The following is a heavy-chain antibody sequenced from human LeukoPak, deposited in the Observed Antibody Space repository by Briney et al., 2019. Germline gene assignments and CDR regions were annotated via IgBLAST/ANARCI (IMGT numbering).Heavy chain of an antibody. Sequence: AGGSLRLSCAASGFTFSDYWMSWVRQAPGKGLEWVADINQDESEKNYVDSMRGRITISRDNAENSLFLEMDSLRVEDTAFYYCARESRPEGRLIDIDLWGQGTLVTVSS. CDR1: GFTFSDYW. CDR3: ARESRPEGRLIDIDL. J-gene: IGHJ5*02. V-gene: IGHV3-7*01. D-gene: IGHD2-15*01. CDR2: INQDESEK.